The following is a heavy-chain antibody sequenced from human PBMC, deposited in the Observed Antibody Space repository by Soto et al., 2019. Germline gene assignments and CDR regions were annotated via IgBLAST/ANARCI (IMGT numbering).Heavy chain of an antibody. D-gene: IGHD1-7*01. CDR1: GFTFDDYA. Sequence: EVQLVESGGGLVQPGRSLRLSCAASGFTFDDYAMHWVRQAPGKGLEWVSGISWNSGSIGYADSVKGRFTISIDNAKNSLYLQMNSLRAEDTALYYCAKDTAGTTYDYFDYWGQGTLVTVSS. V-gene: IGHV3-9*01. CDR3: AKDTAGTTYDYFDY. J-gene: IGHJ4*02. CDR2: ISWNSGSI.